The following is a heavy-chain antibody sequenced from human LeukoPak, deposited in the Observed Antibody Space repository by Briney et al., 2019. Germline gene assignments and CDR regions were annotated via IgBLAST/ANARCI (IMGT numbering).Heavy chain of an antibody. D-gene: IGHD4-23*01. CDR1: GFIFSSYA. CDR2: ISSSGSTI. J-gene: IGHJ4*02. V-gene: IGHV3-48*04. Sequence: GGSLRLSCAASGFIFSSYAMSWVRQAPGKGLEWVSYISSSGSTIYYADSVKGRFTISRDNAKNSLYLQMNSLRAEDTAVYYCARVNGDYGGNSVDLDYWGQGTLVTVSS. CDR3: ARVNGDYGGNSVDLDY.